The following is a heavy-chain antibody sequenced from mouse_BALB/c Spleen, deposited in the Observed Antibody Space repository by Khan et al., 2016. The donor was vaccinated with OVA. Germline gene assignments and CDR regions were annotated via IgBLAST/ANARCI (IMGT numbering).Heavy chain of an antibody. Sequence: EVQLQESGPGLVKPSQSLSLTCTVTGYSITSVYAWNWIRQFPGNKLEWMGYISYSGVTSYTPSLKRRISITRDTSKNQFFLQLNSVTTEDTATYFCARGNYYGYYFDYWGQGTTLTVSS. V-gene: IGHV3-2*02. J-gene: IGHJ2*01. CDR3: ARGNYYGYYFDY. D-gene: IGHD1-1*01. CDR1: GYSITSVYA. CDR2: ISYSGVT.